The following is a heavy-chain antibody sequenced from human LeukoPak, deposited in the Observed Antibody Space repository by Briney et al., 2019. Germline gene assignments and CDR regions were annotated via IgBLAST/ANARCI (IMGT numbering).Heavy chain of an antibody. V-gene: IGHV3-7*05. J-gene: IGHJ5*02. CDR1: GSTFSSYW. CDR2: IKQDGSET. CDR3: AADPEYTSGA. D-gene: IGHD6-19*01. Sequence: GGSLRLSCAASGSTFSSYWMSWVRQAPGKGLEWVANIKQDGSETYYVDSVKGRFTISRDNAKNSLFLQMNSLRAEDTAVYYCAADPEYTSGAWGQGTLVTVSS.